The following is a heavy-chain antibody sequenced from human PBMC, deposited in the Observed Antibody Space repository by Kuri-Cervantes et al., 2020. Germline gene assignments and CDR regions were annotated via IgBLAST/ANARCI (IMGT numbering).Heavy chain of an antibody. J-gene: IGHJ4*02. CDR1: GYTLTELS. D-gene: IGHD4-17*01. CDR2: FDPEDGET. CDR3: ARVPKRRTTVTRWSWFDY. V-gene: IGHV1-24*01. Sequence: ASVKVSCKVSGYTLTELSMHWVRQAPGKGLEWMGGFDPEDGETTYAQKFQGRVTMTEDTSTDTAYMELSSLRSEDTAVYYCARVPKRRTTVTRWSWFDYWGQGTLVTVSS.